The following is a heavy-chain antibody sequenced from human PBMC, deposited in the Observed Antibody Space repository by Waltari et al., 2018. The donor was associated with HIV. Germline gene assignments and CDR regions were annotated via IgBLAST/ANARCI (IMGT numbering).Heavy chain of an antibody. V-gene: IGHV4-39*01. Sequence: QPQLQESGPGLVKPSETLSLICTVSGGSISSSSYYWGWIRQPPGKGLEWIGSIYYSGSTYYNPSLKSRVTISVDTSKNQFSLKLSSVTAADTAVYYCARPYSSSWYYFDYWGQGTLVTVSS. CDR1: GGSISSSSYY. J-gene: IGHJ4*02. D-gene: IGHD6-13*01. CDR3: ARPYSSSWYYFDY. CDR2: IYYSGST.